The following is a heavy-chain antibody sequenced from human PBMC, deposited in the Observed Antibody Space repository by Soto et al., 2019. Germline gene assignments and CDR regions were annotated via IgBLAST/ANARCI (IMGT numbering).Heavy chain of an antibody. D-gene: IGHD3-9*01. CDR2: INPMFNST. V-gene: IGHV1-69*01. CDR1: GGTFDHAA. Sequence: QVQLVQSGAEVKKPGSSVRVSCEAPGGTFDHAAITWVRQAPGQGLEWVGGINPMFNSTHYAQKFQGRVTIAADAVTSKAFMELRGLASDDKAVYYCARQIFAADYWGQGTLLVVSS. CDR3: ARQIFAADY. J-gene: IGHJ4*02.